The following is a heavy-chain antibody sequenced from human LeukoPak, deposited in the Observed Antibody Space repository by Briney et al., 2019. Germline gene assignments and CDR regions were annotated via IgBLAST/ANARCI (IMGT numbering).Heavy chain of an antibody. D-gene: IGHD5-12*01. V-gene: IGHV4-39*07. CDR1: GGSISSSSYY. CDR2: IYYSGST. J-gene: IGHJ4*02. Sequence: PSETLSLTCTVSGGSISSSSYYWGWIRQPPGKGLEWIGSIYYSGSTNYNPSLKSRVTIPVDTSKNQFSLKLSSVAAADTAVYYCARLSAGGGYDPYFDYWGQGTLVTVSS. CDR3: ARLSAGGGYDPYFDY.